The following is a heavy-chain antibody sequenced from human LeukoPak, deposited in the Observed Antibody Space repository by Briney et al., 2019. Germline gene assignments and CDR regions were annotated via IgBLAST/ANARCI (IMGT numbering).Heavy chain of an antibody. CDR1: GGSISSSSYY. CDR2: IYYSGST. J-gene: IGHJ3*02. V-gene: IGHV4-39*01. D-gene: IGHD4/OR15-4a*01. CDR3: ARGLVRSPPGI. Sequence: SETLSPTCTVSGGSISSSSYYWGWIRQPPGKGLEWIGSIYYSGSTYYNPSLKSRVTISVDTSKNQFSLKLSSVTAADTAVYYCARGLVRSPPGIWGQGTMVTVSS.